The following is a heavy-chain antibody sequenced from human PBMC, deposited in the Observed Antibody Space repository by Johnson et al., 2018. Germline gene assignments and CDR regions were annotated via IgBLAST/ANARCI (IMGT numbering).Heavy chain of an antibody. J-gene: IGHJ6*02. V-gene: IGHV3-21*01. D-gene: IGHD6-25*01. CDR2: ISSSSTYI. CDR3: AREFRAERGYGMDV. CDR1: GFTFSSYS. Sequence: VQLQESGGGLVKPGGSLRLSCAASGFTFSSYSLNWVRQAPGKGLAWVSSISSSSTYISYADAVKGRFTISRDNAKNSLYLQMNSLKAEDTALYYCAREFRAERGYGMDVWGQGTTVTVSS.